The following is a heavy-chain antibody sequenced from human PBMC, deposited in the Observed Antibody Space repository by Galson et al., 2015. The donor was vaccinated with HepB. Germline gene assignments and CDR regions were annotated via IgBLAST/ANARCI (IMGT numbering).Heavy chain of an antibody. Sequence: SLRLSCAASGFTFSSYWMSWVRQAPGKGLEWVANIKQDGGEKYYVDSVKGRFTISRDNAKNSLYLQMNSLRAEDTAVYYCATPEGHPEFRPEYFQHWGQGTLVTVSS. CDR2: IKQDGGEK. CDR3: ATPEGHPEFRPEYFQH. CDR1: GFTFSSYW. D-gene: IGHD1-14*01. V-gene: IGHV3-7*01. J-gene: IGHJ1*01.